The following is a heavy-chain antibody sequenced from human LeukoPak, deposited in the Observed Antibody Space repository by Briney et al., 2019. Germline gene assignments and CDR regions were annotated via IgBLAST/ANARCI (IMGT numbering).Heavy chain of an antibody. V-gene: IGHV3-30*04. Sequence: GGSLRLSCAASGFTFSSYAMHWVRQAPGKGLEWVAVISYDGSNKYYADSVKGRFTISRDNSKNTLYLQMNSLRAEDTAVYYCASALSGSYIPLGYWGQGTLVTVSS. CDR2: ISYDGSNK. D-gene: IGHD1-26*01. J-gene: IGHJ4*02. CDR1: GFTFSSYA. CDR3: ASALSGSYIPLGY.